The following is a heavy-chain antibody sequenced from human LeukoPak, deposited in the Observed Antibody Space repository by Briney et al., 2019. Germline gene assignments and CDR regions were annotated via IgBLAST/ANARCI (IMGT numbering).Heavy chain of an antibody. D-gene: IGHD3-22*01. CDR2: FDPEDGET. CDR1: GYTLTELS. CDR3: ATAHTMIVESPYFDL. V-gene: IGHV1-24*01. J-gene: IGHJ2*01. Sequence: ASVKVSCKVSGYTLTELSMHWVRQAPGKGLEWMGGFDPEDGETIYAQKFQGRVTMTEDTSTDTAYMELSSLRSEDTAVYYCATAHTMIVESPYFDLRGRGTLVTVSS.